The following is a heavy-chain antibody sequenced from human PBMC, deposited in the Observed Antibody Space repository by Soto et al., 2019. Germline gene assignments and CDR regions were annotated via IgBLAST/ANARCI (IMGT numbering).Heavy chain of an antibody. J-gene: IGHJ4*02. CDR2: INHSGST. V-gene: IGHV4-34*01. Sequence: SETLSLTCAVYGGSFSGYYWSWIRQPPGKGLEWIGEINHSGSTNYNPSLKSRVTISVDTSKNQFSLKLSSVTAADTAVYYCARLSSLVVVPAADDYWGQRTLVTVSS. D-gene: IGHD2-2*01. CDR1: GGSFSGYY. CDR3: ARLSSLVVVPAADDY.